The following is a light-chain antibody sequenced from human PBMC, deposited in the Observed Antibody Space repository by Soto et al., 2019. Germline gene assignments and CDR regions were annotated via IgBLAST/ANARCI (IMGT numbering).Light chain of an antibody. CDR3: SSYTSSSTLV. V-gene: IGLV2-14*01. CDR2: EVS. CDR1: SSDVGGYNY. Sequence: QSALTQPASVSGSPGQSITISCTGSSSDVGGYNYVSWYQQHPGKAPKLMIYEVSNRPSGISNRFSGSKSGNTVSLTLSGLRAEDEADYYCSSYTSSSTLVFGGGTKVTVL. J-gene: IGLJ2*01.